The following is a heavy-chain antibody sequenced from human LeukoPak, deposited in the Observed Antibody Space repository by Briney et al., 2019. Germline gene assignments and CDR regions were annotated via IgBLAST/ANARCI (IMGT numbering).Heavy chain of an antibody. CDR2: INAGNGNT. J-gene: IGHJ4*02. CDR1: GYTFTSYA. Sequence: AASVKVSCKASGYTFTSYAMHWVRQAPGQRLEWMGWINAGNGNTKYSQKLQGRVAITRDTSASTAYMELSSLRSEDTAVYYCARDGAPYNWNYFLSHWGQGTLVTVSS. CDR3: ARDGAPYNWNYFLSH. V-gene: IGHV1-3*01. D-gene: IGHD1-7*01.